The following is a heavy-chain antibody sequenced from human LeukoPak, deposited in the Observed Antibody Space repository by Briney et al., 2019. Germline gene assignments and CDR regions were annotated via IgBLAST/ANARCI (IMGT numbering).Heavy chain of an antibody. Sequence: ASVTVSCKASGYTFTSFVINWVRQARGRGLEWMGWSSAYNGNTSYTQNLQGRVTMTTDTSTRTAYMELRSLRSDDTAVYYCARDFKVRSEVQLYGMDVWGQGTTVTVSS. CDR2: SSAYNGNT. D-gene: IGHD6-19*01. CDR1: GYTFTSFV. CDR3: ARDFKVRSEVQLYGMDV. V-gene: IGHV1-18*01. J-gene: IGHJ6*02.